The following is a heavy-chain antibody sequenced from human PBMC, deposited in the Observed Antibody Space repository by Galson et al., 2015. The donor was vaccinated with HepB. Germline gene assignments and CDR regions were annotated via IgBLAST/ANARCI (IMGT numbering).Heavy chain of an antibody. D-gene: IGHD2-2*01. J-gene: IGHJ4*02. CDR3: ATLPPQPAAKFDY. Sequence: SLRLSCAASGFTFSSYGMHWVRQAPGKGLEWVAVISYDGSNKYYADSVKGRFTISRDNSKNALYLQMNSLRAEDAAVYYCATLPPQPAAKFDYWGQGTLVTVSS. CDR2: ISYDGSNK. V-gene: IGHV3-30*03. CDR1: GFTFSSYG.